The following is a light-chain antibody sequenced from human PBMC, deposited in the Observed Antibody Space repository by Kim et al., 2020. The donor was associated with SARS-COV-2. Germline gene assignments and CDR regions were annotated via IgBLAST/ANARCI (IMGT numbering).Light chain of an antibody. V-gene: IGKV3-20*01. Sequence: PAERATLSCRSSQSINNKYLAWYQQKPAQAPRLLIYGASSRATGIPARFSGSGSGADFTLTINRLVPDDFAVYFCQQYGGSPMWTFGQGTKVDIK. CDR2: GAS. CDR3: QQYGGSPMWT. CDR1: QSINNKY. J-gene: IGKJ1*01.